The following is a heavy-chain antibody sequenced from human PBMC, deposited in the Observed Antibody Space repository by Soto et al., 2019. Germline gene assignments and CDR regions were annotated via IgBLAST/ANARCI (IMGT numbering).Heavy chain of an antibody. D-gene: IGHD3-22*01. CDR3: ARPCYDSSGYCHGITYYMDV. V-gene: IGHV1-8*02. CDR2: MNPNSGNT. J-gene: IGHJ6*03. Sequence: ASVKVSCKASGYTFTSYDINWVRQATGQGLEWMGWMNPNSGNTGYAQKFQGRVTMTRNTSISTAYMELSSLRSEDTAVYCCARPCYDSSGYCHGITYYMDVWGKGTTVTVSS. CDR1: GYTFTSYD.